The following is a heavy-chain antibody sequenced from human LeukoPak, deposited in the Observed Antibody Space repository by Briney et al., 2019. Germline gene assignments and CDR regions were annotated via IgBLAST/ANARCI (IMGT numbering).Heavy chain of an antibody. V-gene: IGHV4-39*01. CDR3: ASGYFVHTFDF. CDR1: GFTFSSYSM. CDR2: IYFSGNT. Sequence: GSLRLSCAVSGFTFSSYSMSWVRQAPGKGLEWIGSIYFSGNTYYNPSLKTRVTISIDTSKNQFSLKLTSVTAADTAIFYCASGYFVHTFDFWGQGTLGTVSS. J-gene: IGHJ4*02. D-gene: IGHD2-2*03.